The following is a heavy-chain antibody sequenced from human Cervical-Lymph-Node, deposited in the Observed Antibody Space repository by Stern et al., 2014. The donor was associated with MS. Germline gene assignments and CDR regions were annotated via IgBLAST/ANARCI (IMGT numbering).Heavy chain of an antibody. CDR1: GYTFTSYW. J-gene: IGHJ4*02. Sequence: EVQLVQSGPEAKRPGESLKISCQASGYTFTSYWIGWVRQMPGKGLEWIAISFPGSSNLRYSPSFQGQVTISADKSSSTAYLQWNNLKASDTAIYYCARQRYFDYWGQGTLVTVSS. V-gene: IGHV5-51*01. CDR2: SFPGSSNL. CDR3: ARQRYFDY.